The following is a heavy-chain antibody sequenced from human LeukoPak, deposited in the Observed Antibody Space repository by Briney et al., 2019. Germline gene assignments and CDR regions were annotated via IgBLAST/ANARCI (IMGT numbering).Heavy chain of an antibody. J-gene: IGHJ4*02. CDR3: ARFSIYDILTGYEPFDY. Sequence: SETLSLTCTVSGGSISSYYWSWIRQPAGKGLEWIGRIYTSGSTNYNPSLKSRVTMSVDTSKNQFSLKLSSVTAADTAVYYCARFSIYDILTGYEPFDYWGQGTLVTVSS. CDR2: IYTSGST. V-gene: IGHV4-4*07. D-gene: IGHD3-9*01. CDR1: GGSISSYY.